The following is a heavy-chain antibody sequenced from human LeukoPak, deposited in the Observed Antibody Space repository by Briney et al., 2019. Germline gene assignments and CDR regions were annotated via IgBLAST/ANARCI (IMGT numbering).Heavy chain of an antibody. CDR1: GYTFTAYS. J-gene: IGHJ4*02. Sequence: ASVTVSCKASGYTFTAYSMHWVRQAPGQGLAWMGWIKPNSGDTNYAQKFQGRVTMTRDTSISAAYMELSRLRSDDTAVYYCASTLGYCTSSSCPDIDYWGQGTLVTVSS. D-gene: IGHD2-2*01. V-gene: IGHV1-2*02. CDR3: ASTLGYCTSSSCPDIDY. CDR2: IKPNSGDT.